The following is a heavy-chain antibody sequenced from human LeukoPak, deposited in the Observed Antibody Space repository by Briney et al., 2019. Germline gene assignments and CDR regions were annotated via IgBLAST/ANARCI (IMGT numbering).Heavy chain of an antibody. V-gene: IGHV3-30*01. CDR2: ISYDGSNK. D-gene: IGHD3-10*01. CDR3: ARDPIGPPYGSGSYYSTGYFDY. Sequence: GGSLRLSCAASGFTFSSYAMHWVRQAPGKGLEWVAVISYDGSNKYYADSVKGRFTISRDNSKNTLYLQMNSLRAEDTAVYYCARDPIGPPYGSGSYYSTGYFDYWGQGTLVTASS. J-gene: IGHJ4*02. CDR1: GFTFSSYA.